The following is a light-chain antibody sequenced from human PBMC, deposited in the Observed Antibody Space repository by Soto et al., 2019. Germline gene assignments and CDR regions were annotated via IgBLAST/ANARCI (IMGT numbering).Light chain of an antibody. J-gene: IGLJ2*01. CDR3: QTWGTGIVV. CDR1: SGHNSYA. Sequence: QLVLTQSPSASASLGASVKLTCTLSSGHNSYAIAWHQQQSEKGPRYLMKLNSDGSHSKGDVIPDRFSGSSSGAERYLTITSLQSEDEADYYCQTWGTGIVVFGGGTKLTVL. V-gene: IGLV4-69*01. CDR2: LNSDGSH.